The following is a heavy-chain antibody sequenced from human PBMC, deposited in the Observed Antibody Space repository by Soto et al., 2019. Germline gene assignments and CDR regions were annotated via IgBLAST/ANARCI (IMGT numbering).Heavy chain of an antibody. Sequence: GASVKVSCKASGYTFTGYYMPWVRQAPGQGLEWMGWINPNSGGTNYAQKFQGWVTMTRDTSISTAYMELSRLRSDDTAVYYCARGRHVLRFLEWLPDYYGMDVWGQGTTVTVSS. D-gene: IGHD3-3*01. J-gene: IGHJ6*02. CDR3: ARGRHVLRFLEWLPDYYGMDV. V-gene: IGHV1-2*04. CDR1: GYTFTGYY. CDR2: INPNSGGT.